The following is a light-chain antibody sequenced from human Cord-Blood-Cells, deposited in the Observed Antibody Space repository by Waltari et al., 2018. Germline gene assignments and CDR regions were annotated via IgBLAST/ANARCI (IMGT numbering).Light chain of an antibody. CDR1: SSNIGAGHD. CDR2: GNS. CDR3: QSYDSSLSGWV. J-gene: IGLJ3*02. Sequence: QSVLTQPPSVSGAPGQRVTISCTGSSSNIGAGHDVHWYQQLPGTAPKLLIYGNSNRPSGVPDRFSGSKSGTSASLAITGLQAEGEADYYCQSYDSSLSGWVFGGGTKLTVL. V-gene: IGLV1-40*01.